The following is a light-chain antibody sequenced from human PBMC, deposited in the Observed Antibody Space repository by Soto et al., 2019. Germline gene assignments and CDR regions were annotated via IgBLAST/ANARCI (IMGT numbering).Light chain of an antibody. Sequence: QSVLTQPPSVSGAPGQRVTISCTGSSSNIGAGYDVHWYQQLPGTAPKLLIYGNSTRPSGVPDRFSGSKSGTSASLAITWLRAEDEADYYCQSYDSSLSGWVFGGGTKLTVL. J-gene: IGLJ3*02. CDR1: SSNIGAGYD. V-gene: IGLV1-40*01. CDR2: GNS. CDR3: QSYDSSLSGWV.